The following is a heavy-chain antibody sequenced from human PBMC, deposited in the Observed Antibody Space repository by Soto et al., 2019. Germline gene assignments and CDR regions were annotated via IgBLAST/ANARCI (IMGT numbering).Heavy chain of an antibody. CDR2: ISHSGDT. CDR3: ARQILGPIPHCGWLSPLPS. CDR1: GDSITGHDIF. J-gene: IGHJ5*02. Sequence: NPSETLSLTCTVSGDSITGHDIFWAWIRRPPGQGLEWIGTISHSGDTFYNPPLESRLTMSLDASKNQFSMRLTSVTAADAGVYFCARQILGPIPHCGWLSPLPSWGQRIHVTVSS. V-gene: IGHV4-39*01. D-gene: IGHD3-22*01.